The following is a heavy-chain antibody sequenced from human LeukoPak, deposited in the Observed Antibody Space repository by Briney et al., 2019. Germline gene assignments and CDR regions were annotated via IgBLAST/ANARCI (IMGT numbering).Heavy chain of an antibody. CDR3: ARDRYCSSTNCWYFDL. CDR2: INWNGGST. J-gene: IGHJ2*01. D-gene: IGHD2-2*01. CDR1: GFTFDDYA. Sequence: GGSLRLSCAASGFTFDDYAMHWLRQAPGKGLEWVSSINWNGGSTHYADSVKGRFTISRDNAKNSLYLQMNSLRAEDTAFYYCARDRYCSSTNCWYFDLWGRGTLVTVSS. V-gene: IGHV3-20*04.